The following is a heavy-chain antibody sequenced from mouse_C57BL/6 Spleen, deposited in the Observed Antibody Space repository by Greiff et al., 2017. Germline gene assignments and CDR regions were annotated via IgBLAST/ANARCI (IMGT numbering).Heavy chain of an antibody. J-gene: IGHJ2*01. CDR3: ARGRYGNYCDY. CDR1: GYTFTSYW. CDR2: IYPSDSET. V-gene: IGHV1-61*01. Sequence: QVQLQQPGAELVRPGSSVKLSCKASGYTFTSYWMDWVKQRPGQGLEWIGNIYPSDSETHYNQKFKDKATLTVDKSSSTAYMQLSSLTSEDSAVYYCARGRYGNYCDYWGQGTTLTVSS. D-gene: IGHD2-1*01.